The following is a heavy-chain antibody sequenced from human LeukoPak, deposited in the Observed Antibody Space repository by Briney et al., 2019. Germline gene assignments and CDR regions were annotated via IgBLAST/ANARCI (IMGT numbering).Heavy chain of an antibody. V-gene: IGHV3-73*01. CDR3: AKKTWKVGARYFDY. J-gene: IGHJ4*02. CDR2: IRSKTNNYAT. Sequence: GGSLRLSCAASGFTFSASAMHWVRQASGKGLEWVGRIRSKTNNYATAYAASVKGRFTISRDDSKNTAYLQMNSLKTEDTAVYYCAKKTWKVGARYFDYWGQGTLVTVSS. D-gene: IGHD1-26*01. CDR1: GFTFSASA.